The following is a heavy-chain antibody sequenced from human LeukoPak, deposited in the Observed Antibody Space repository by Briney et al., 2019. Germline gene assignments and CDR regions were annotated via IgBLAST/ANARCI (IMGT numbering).Heavy chain of an antibody. CDR1: GGTFSSYA. D-gene: IGHD6-6*01. V-gene: IGHV1-69*05. CDR3: ARDGQVGQLVSCFDY. CDR2: IIPIFGTA. J-gene: IGHJ4*02. Sequence: ASVKVSCKASGGTFSSYAISWVRQAPGQGLEWMGGIIPIFGTANYAQKFQGRVTITTDESTSTAYMELSSLRSEDTAVYYCARDGQVGQLVSCFDYWGQGTLVTVSS.